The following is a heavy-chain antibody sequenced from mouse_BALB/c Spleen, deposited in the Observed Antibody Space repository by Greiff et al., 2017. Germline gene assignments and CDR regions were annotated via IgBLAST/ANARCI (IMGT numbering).Heavy chain of an antibody. CDR1: GYTFTNYW. V-gene: IGHV1-63*02. CDR3: ASLFITTATGYAMDY. CDR2: IYPGGGYT. Sequence: QVQLQQSGAELVRPGTSVKISCKASGYTFTNYWLGWVKQRPGHGLEWIGDIYPGGGYTNYNEKFKGKATLTADTSSSTAYMQLSSLTSEDSAVYFCASLFITTATGYAMDYWGQGTSVTVSS. J-gene: IGHJ4*01. D-gene: IGHD1-2*01.